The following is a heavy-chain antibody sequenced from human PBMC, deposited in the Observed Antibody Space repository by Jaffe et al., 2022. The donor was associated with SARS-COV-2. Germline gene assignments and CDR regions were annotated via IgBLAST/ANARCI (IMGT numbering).Heavy chain of an antibody. Sequence: EVQLVESGGDLVQPGGSLRLSCAASGFTFSSYAMSWVRQAPGKGLEWVSAISGSGGSTYYVDSVKGRFTISRDNSKNTLYLQMNSLRAEDTAVYYCAKMKATTTYPGYYYYMDVWGKGTTVTVSS. J-gene: IGHJ6*03. CDR1: GFTFSSYA. CDR2: ISGSGGST. D-gene: IGHD1-26*01. V-gene: IGHV3-23*04. CDR3: AKMKATTTYPGYYYYMDV.